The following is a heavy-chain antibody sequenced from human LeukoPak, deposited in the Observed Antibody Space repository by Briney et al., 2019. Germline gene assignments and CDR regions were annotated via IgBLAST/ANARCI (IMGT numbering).Heavy chain of an antibody. V-gene: IGHV3-23*01. D-gene: IGHD3-22*01. CDR1: GFTFSSYA. J-gene: IGHJ4*02. CDR2: ISGSGGST. CDR3: AKDGDRVRYYYDSSGYYPSDY. Sequence: GGSLRLSCAASGFTFSSYAMSWVRQAPGKGLEWVSAISGSGGSTYYADSVKGRFTISRDNSKNTLYLQMNSLRAEDTAVYYCAKDGDRVRYYYDSSGYYPSDYWGQGTLVTVSS.